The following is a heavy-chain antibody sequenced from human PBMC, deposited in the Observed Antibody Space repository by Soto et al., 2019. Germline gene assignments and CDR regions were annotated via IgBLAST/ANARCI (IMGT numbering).Heavy chain of an antibody. CDR2: ISSSSSYI. Sequence: PGGSLRLSCAASGFTFSSYSMNWVRQAPGKGLEWVSSISSSSSYIYYADSVKGRFTISRDNAKNSLYLQMNSLRAEDTAVYYCARDGLWTSYYEGTFSYYYGMDVWGQGTTVTVSS. CDR3: ARDGLWTSYYEGTFSYYYGMDV. D-gene: IGHD1-26*01. CDR1: GFTFSSYS. V-gene: IGHV3-21*01. J-gene: IGHJ6*02.